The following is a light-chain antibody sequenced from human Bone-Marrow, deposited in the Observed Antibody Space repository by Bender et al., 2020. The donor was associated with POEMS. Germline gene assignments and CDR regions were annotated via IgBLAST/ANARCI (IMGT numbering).Light chain of an antibody. CDR3: QLWDSFTYVV. J-gene: IGLJ2*01. CDR2: RDN. Sequence: SYELTQPLSVSVALGQTARITCGGNNIGSKNVHWYQQKPGHAPVLVIYRDNNRPSGIPERFSGSNSGNTATLIISRAQAGDEADYYCQLWDSFTYVVFGGGTKLTVL. CDR1: NIGSKN. V-gene: IGLV3-9*01.